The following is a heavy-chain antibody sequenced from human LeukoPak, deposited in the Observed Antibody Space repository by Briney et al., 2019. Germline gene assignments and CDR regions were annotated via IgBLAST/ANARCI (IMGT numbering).Heavy chain of an antibody. J-gene: IGHJ3*02. CDR2: ISSSSSYI. CDR3: ASLGYCSGGSCYGRADAFDI. Sequence: GGSLRLPCAASGFTFSSYSMNWVRRAPGKGLEWVSSISSSSSYIYYADSVKGRFTISRDNAKNSLYLQMNSLRAEDTAVYYCASLGYCSGGSCYGRADAFDIWGQGTMVTVSS. V-gene: IGHV3-21*01. CDR1: GFTFSSYS. D-gene: IGHD2-15*01.